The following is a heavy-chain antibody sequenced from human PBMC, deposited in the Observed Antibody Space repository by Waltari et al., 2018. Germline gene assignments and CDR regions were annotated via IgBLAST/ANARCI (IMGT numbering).Heavy chain of an antibody. D-gene: IGHD3-10*01. CDR3: ARVITMVQGVSGLYNWFDP. CDR1: GGTFSSYA. V-gene: IGHV1-69*05. Sequence: QVQLVQSGAEVKKPGSSVKVSCKASGGTFSSYAISWVRQAPGQGLEWMGGTIPSCGTAEYARTQQRRFTITTEESTSTAYMGRSSLRSEDRAVYDCARVITMVQGVSGLYNWFDPWGQGTLVTVSS. CDR2: TIPSCGTA. J-gene: IGHJ5*02.